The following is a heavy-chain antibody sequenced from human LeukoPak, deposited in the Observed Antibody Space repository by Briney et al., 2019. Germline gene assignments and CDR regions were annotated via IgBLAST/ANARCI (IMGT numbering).Heavy chain of an antibody. CDR2: INHSGST. V-gene: IGHV4-34*01. Sequence: PSETLSLTCAVYGGSFSGYYWSWIRQPPGKGLEWIGEINHSGSTNYNPSLKSRVTISVDTSKNQFSLKLSSVTAADTAVYYCARGQDGSGWYRGGVGYWGQGTLVTVSS. CDR1: GGSFSGYY. D-gene: IGHD6-19*01. CDR3: ARGQDGSGWYRGGVGY. J-gene: IGHJ4*02.